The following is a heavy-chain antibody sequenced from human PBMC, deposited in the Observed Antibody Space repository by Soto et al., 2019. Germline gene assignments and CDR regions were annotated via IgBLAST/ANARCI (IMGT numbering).Heavy chain of an antibody. J-gene: IGHJ6*03. CDR3: AKDTSSSPYYMDV. CDR2: ITGSTGTT. Sequence: EVQVLESGGGSVQPGGSLRLSCAASGFTFSSFAMSWVRHAPGKGLEWVSEITGSTGTTYYADSVKGRFTISRDNSKNTVHLQMNSLRVEDTAVYYCAKDTSSSPYYMDVWGKGTTVTVSS. CDR1: GFTFSSFA. D-gene: IGHD2-2*01. V-gene: IGHV3-23*01.